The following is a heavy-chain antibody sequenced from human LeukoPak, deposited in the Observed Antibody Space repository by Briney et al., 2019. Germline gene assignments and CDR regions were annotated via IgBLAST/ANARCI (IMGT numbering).Heavy chain of an antibody. CDR3: ARRPEQWLSNWFDP. Sequence: PSETLSLTCTVSGGSISGSDYYWGWIRQPPGKGLEWIGSISYSGSTYYNPSLKSRVTISVDTSKNQFSLKLSSVTAADTAVYYCARRPEQWLSNWFDPWGQGTLVTVSS. CDR2: ISYSGST. J-gene: IGHJ5*02. V-gene: IGHV4-39*01. D-gene: IGHD6-19*01. CDR1: GGSISGSDYY.